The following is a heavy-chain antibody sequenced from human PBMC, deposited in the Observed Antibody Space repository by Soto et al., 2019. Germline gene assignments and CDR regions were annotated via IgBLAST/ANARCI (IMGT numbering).Heavy chain of an antibody. CDR1: GFTFSNAW. V-gene: IGHV3-15*01. CDR3: TTGQVVVAAPLSAY. Sequence: EVQLVESGGGLVKPRGSLRLSCAASGFTFSNAWMSWVRQAPGKGLEWVGRIKSKTDGGTTDYAAPVKGRFTISRDDSKNTLYLQMNSLKTEDTAVYYCTTGQVVVAAPLSAYWGQGTLVTVSS. D-gene: IGHD2-15*01. J-gene: IGHJ4*02. CDR2: IKSKTDGGTT.